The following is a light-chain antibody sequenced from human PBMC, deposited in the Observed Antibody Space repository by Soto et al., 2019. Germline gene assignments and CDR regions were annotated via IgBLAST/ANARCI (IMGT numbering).Light chain of an antibody. Sequence: QSVLTQPASVSGSPGQSTTISCTGTSSDIGGYNSVSWYQQHPDKAPQLLIYDVSYRPSGISSRFSGSKSGATASLTISGLQAEDEADYYCSSYASTTSRVFGGGTKVTVL. CDR3: SSYASTTSRV. V-gene: IGLV2-14*01. J-gene: IGLJ2*01. CDR2: DVS. CDR1: SSDIGGYNS.